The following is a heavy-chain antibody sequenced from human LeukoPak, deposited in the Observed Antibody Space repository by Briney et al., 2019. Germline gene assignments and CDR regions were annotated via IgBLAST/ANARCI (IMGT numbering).Heavy chain of an antibody. D-gene: IGHD2-15*01. CDR2: ISAYNGNT. J-gene: IGHJ4*02. CDR3: ARDRRCDFGGGSCYIDY. CDR1: GYTFTSYG. V-gene: IGHV1-18*01. Sequence: GASVKVSCKASGYTFTSYGINWVRQAPGQGLEWMGWISAYNGNTNYAQKFQGRVTMTTDTSTSTAYMDLRSLRSDDTAVYYCARDRRCDFGGGSCYIDYWGQGTLVTVSS.